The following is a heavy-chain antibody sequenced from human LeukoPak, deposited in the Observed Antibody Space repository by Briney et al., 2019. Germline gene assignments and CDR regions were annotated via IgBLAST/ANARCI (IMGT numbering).Heavy chain of an antibody. J-gene: IGHJ5*02. V-gene: IGHV4-34*01. Sequence: SETLSLTCAVYGGSFSGYYWSWIRQPPGKGLEWIGEINHSGSTNYNPSLKSRVTISVDTSKSQFSLKLSSVTAEDTAIYYCARGGYYGSGNDFRFDPWGQGTLVTVSS. CDR3: ARGGYYGSGNDFRFDP. D-gene: IGHD3-10*01. CDR2: INHSGST. CDR1: GGSFSGYY.